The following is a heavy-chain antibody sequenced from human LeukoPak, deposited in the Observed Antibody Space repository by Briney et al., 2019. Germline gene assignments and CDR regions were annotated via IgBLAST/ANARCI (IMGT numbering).Heavy chain of an antibody. CDR3: ARVNWVVDY. J-gene: IGHJ4*02. CDR1: GYSIRSGYH. D-gene: IGHD7-27*01. CDR2: IYRSGIT. V-gene: IGHV4-38-2*01. Sequence: SETLSLTCAVSGYSIRSGYHWGWIRQPPGKGLEWIGGIYRSGITYYNPSLKSRVTISVDTSKNQFSLKVSSVTAADTAVYYCARVNWVVDYWGQGTLVTVSS.